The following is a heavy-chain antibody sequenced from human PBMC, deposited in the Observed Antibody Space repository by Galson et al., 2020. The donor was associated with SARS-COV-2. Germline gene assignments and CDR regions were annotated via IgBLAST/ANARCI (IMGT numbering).Heavy chain of an antibody. J-gene: IGHJ3*01. CDR3: ARAGGYSYDALDF. CDR1: GGSITSGSFY. D-gene: IGHD5-18*01. V-gene: IGHV4-31*03. Sequence: SETLSLTCTVSGGSITSGSFYWSWIRQHPGKGLEWIGYMSYSGTNYYNPSLKSRLTISADTTKNQFSLRLSSVTAADTAVYYCARAGGYSYDALDFWGQGTMVTVSS. CDR2: MSYSGTN.